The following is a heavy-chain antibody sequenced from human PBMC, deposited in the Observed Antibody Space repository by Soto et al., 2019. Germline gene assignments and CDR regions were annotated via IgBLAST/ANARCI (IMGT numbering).Heavy chain of an antibody. CDR3: ARGLPLTIFGVVIMTWFDP. V-gene: IGHV1-2*04. CDR2: INPNSGGT. Sequence: ASVKATCKAPGETFTGNYMHWVRQATGQGLEWMGWINPNSGGTNYAQKFQGWVTMTRDTSISTAYMELSRLRSDDTAVYYCARGLPLTIFGVVIMTWFDPWGQGTQVTVSS. J-gene: IGHJ5*02. D-gene: IGHD3-3*01. CDR1: GETFTGNY.